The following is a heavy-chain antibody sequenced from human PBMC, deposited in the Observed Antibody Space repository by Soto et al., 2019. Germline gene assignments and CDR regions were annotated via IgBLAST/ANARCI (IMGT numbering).Heavy chain of an antibody. CDR3: AMAIDTGY. CDR2: ISYDGSNK. CDR1: GFTFSSYG. V-gene: IGHV3-30*03. D-gene: IGHD5-12*01. Sequence: ESGGGVVQPGRSLRLSCAASGFTFSSYGMHWVRQAPGKGLEWVAVISYDGSNKYYADSVKGRFTISRDNSKNTLYLQMNSLRAEDTAVYYCAMAIDTGYWGQGTLVTVSS. J-gene: IGHJ4*02.